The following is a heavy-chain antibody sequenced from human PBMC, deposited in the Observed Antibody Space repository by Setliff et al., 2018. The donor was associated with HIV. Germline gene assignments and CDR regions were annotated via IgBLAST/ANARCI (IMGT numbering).Heavy chain of an antibody. Sequence: SETLSLTCTVSGASINSIYYWSWIRQPAGKGLEWIGRIYSSGGTNYNPSLKSRVTMSVDTSKSQFSLKLNSVTAADTAVYYCARAPTHYFGNNKSSWPDAFDIWGLGTMVTVSS. J-gene: IGHJ3*02. D-gene: IGHD3-10*01. CDR2: IYSSGGT. CDR1: GASINSIYY. V-gene: IGHV4-4*07. CDR3: ARAPTHYFGNNKSSWPDAFDI.